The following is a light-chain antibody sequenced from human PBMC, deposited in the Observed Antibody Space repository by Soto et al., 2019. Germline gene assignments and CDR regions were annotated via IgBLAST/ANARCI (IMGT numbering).Light chain of an antibody. J-gene: IGKJ5*01. CDR2: GTS. CDR1: QSVSSTY. Sequence: EVVLTQSPATLSLSPGERATLSCRASQSVSSTYLAWYQQQPGQAPRLLMSGTSNRATGTPDRFSGSGSGTDFTLTITGLEPEDLAVYYCQQYGSSPPFTFGQGTRLEIK. V-gene: IGKV3-20*01. CDR3: QQYGSSPPFT.